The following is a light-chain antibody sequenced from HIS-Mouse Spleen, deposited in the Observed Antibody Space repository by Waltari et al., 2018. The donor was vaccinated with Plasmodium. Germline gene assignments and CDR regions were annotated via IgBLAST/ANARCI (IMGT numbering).Light chain of an antibody. CDR3: QQYGSSGT. CDR2: VAS. J-gene: IGKJ1*01. CDR1: QSVSSSY. V-gene: IGKV3-20*01. Sequence: EIVLTQSPGTLSLSPGERATLSCRASQSVSSSYLACYQQKPGQAPRLLIYVASSRATGIPDRFSGSGSGTDFTLTISRLEPEDFAVYYCQQYGSSGTFGQGTKVEIK.